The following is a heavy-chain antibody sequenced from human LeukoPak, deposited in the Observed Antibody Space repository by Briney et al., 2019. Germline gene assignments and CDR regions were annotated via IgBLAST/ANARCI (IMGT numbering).Heavy chain of an antibody. Sequence: GGSLRLSCAVSGFTFSNYAMHWVRQAPGKGLEWVAFIRSDGSNKNYADSVKGRFTISRDNSKNTLYLQMNSLRTEDTAVYYCAKDWSMDVWGRGTTVTVSS. CDR1: GFTFSNYA. CDR3: AKDWSMDV. CDR2: IRSDGSNK. J-gene: IGHJ6*04. V-gene: IGHV3-30*02.